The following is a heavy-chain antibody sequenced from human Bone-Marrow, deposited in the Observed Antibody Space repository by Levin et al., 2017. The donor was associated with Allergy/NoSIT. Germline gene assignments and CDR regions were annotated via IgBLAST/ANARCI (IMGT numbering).Heavy chain of an antibody. V-gene: IGHV3-7*04. D-gene: IGHD3-10*01. CDR2: INPDGTEK. Sequence: HPGGSLRLSCAASGFSFSSYWMSWVRQAPGKGLEWVGYINPDGTEKDYVDSVKGRFTISRDNAKNSFSLQMDSLRAEDTAVNYCARDQYTASYSDSWGQGTLVVVSA. CDR1: GFSFSSYW. CDR3: ARDQYTASYSDS. J-gene: IGHJ4*02.